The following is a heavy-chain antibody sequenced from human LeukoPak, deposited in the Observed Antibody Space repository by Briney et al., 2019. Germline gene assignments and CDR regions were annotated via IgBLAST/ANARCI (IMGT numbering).Heavy chain of an antibody. J-gene: IGHJ5*02. D-gene: IGHD3-16*01. CDR3: ARHTVEGVTARFAP. CDR1: GYTFTSYA. CDR2: INAGNGNT. V-gene: IGHV1-3*01. Sequence: ASVKVSCKASGYTFTSYAMHWVRQAPGQRREWMGWINAGNGNTKYSQKFQGRVTIARDTSARTAYMELSSLRSEDTAVYYCARHTVEGVTARFAPWGQGTLVIVSS.